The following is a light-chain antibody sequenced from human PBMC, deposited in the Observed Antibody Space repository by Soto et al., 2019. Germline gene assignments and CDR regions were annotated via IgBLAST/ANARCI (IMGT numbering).Light chain of an antibody. J-gene: IGKJ1*01. CDR1: QSISSW. CDR3: QHFNSYPWT. CDR2: KAS. Sequence: DIPMTQSPSTLSASVGDRVTITCRASQSISSWLAWYQQKPGKAPKLLINKASSLESGVPSRFSGSGSGTEFTLTISSLQPDDFATYYCQHFNSYPWTFGQGTKVEIK. V-gene: IGKV1-5*03.